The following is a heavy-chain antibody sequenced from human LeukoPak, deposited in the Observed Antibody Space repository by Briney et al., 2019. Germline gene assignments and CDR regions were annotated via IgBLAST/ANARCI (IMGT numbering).Heavy chain of an antibody. V-gene: IGHV3-23*01. CDR2: IRGSGGST. J-gene: IGHJ3*02. Sequence: GGSLRLSCAASGFTFSSYAMSWVRQAPGKGLEWVSGIRGSGGSTNYADSVKGRFTISRDNSKNTLYLQMNSLRAEDTAVYYWAKVYSSGWRDAFDIWGQGTMVTVSS. CDR1: GFTFSSYA. CDR3: AKVYSSGWRDAFDI. D-gene: IGHD6-19*01.